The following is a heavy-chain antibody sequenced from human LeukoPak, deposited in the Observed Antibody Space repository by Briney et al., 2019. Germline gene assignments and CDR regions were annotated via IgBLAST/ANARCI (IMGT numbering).Heavy chain of an antibody. V-gene: IGHV3-23*01. J-gene: IGHJ4*02. D-gene: IGHD1-26*01. Sequence: GGSLRLSCAASGFTVSSNYMSWVRQAPGKGLEWVSGISASGGSTSYADSVRGRFTISRDNSKNTLYVQMNSLRDEDTAVYYCAEDQRWESPHYLDSWGQGTLVTVSS. CDR3: AEDQRWESPHYLDS. CDR2: ISASGGST. CDR1: GFTVSSNY.